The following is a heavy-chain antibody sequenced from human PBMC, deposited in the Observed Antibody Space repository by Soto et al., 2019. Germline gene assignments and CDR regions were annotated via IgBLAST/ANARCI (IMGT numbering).Heavy chain of an antibody. CDR2: IKKDGSET. J-gene: IGHJ4*02. CDR1: GFTFSNYW. Sequence: EVQLVESGGGLVQPGGSLRLSCAVSGFTFSNYWMNWVRQAPGKGLEWVAIIKKDGSETYYVDSVKGRFNISRDNAKNSLYLQMNSLRAEDTAVYYCARGYGLGRCLNYWGQGALVTVSS. D-gene: IGHD3-10*01. CDR3: ARGYGLGRCLNY. V-gene: IGHV3-7*05.